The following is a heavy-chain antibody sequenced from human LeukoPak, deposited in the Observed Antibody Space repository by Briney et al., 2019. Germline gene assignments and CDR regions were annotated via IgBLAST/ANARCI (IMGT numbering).Heavy chain of an antibody. CDR2: INPNSGGT. J-gene: IGHJ4*02. Sequence: GASVKVSCKASGYTFTGYYMHWVRQAPGQGLEWMGWINPNSGGTNYAQKFQGRVTMTRDTSISTAYMELSRLRSDDTAVYYCARGPTERITMIVVVIKPFDYWGQGTLVTVSS. V-gene: IGHV1-2*02. CDR1: GYTFTGYY. D-gene: IGHD3-22*01. CDR3: ARGPTERITMIVVVIKPFDY.